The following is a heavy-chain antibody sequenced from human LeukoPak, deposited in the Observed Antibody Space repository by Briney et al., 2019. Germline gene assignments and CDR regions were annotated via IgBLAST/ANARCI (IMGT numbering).Heavy chain of an antibody. CDR3: ARRSGSPENFQH. CDR1: GYSFINYH. CDR2: INPTDGST. D-gene: IGHD1-26*01. Sequence: ASVTVSCMASGYSFINYHKHWVRQAPGQGIEWLGIINPTDGSTSYAQKFQGRVTMTRDMSTSTVYMQLNSLGFEDTAVYFCARRSGSPENFQHWGQGTLVTVSS. J-gene: IGHJ1*01. V-gene: IGHV1-46*01.